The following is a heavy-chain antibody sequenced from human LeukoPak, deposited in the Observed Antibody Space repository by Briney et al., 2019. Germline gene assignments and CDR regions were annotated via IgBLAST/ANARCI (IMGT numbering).Heavy chain of an antibody. J-gene: IGHJ4*02. CDR3: ARWYSSGWLDY. V-gene: IGHV3-33*01. Sequence: SGGSLRLSCAASGFTFSSYGMHWVRQAPGKGLEWVTIIWYDGTNKYYSDSVKGRFTVSRDNSKNTLYLQMNSLRAEDTAVYYCARWYSSGWLDYWGQGTLVTVSS. D-gene: IGHD6-19*01. CDR2: IWYDGTNK. CDR1: GFTFSSYG.